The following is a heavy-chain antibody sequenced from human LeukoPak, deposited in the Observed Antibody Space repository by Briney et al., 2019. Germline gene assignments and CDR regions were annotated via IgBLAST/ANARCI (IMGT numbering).Heavy chain of an antibody. D-gene: IGHD1-26*01. CDR1: GGSISSYY. Sequence: PSETLSLTCTVSGGSISSYYWSWIRQPAGKGLEWIGRIYTSGSTNYNPSLKSRVTMSVDTSKNQFSLKLSSVTAADTAVYYCARDGYSGSYYYAFDIWGQGTMVTVSS. J-gene: IGHJ3*02. CDR2: IYTSGST. V-gene: IGHV4-4*07. CDR3: ARDGYSGSYYYAFDI.